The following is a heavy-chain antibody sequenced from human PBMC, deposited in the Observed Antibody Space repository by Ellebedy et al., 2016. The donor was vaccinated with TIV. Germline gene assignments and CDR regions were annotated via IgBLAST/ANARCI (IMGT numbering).Heavy chain of an antibody. Sequence: GESLKISCAASGFSVSSNYISWVRQAPGKGLEWVSVIYSCGTTYYADSVKGRFTISRDNSKNTLYLQMNSLRAEDTAVYYCGREWNSPYYFEFWGQGTLVSVSS. CDR1: GFSVSSNY. J-gene: IGHJ4*02. D-gene: IGHD1-1*01. CDR3: GREWNSPYYFEF. CDR2: IYSCGTT. V-gene: IGHV3-53*01.